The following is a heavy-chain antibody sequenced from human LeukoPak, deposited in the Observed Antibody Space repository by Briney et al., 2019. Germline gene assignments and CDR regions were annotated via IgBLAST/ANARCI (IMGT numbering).Heavy chain of an antibody. D-gene: IGHD3-22*01. CDR2: IYSGGST. V-gene: IGHV3-53*01. CDR3: ARAPRGYYDSSGYYSVHWYFDL. CDR1: GFTVSSNY. J-gene: IGHJ2*01. Sequence: GRSLRLSCAASGFTVSSNYMSWVRQAPGKGLEWVSVIYSGGSTYYADSVKGRFTISRDNSKNTLYLQMNSLRAEDTAVYYCARAPRGYYDSSGYYSVHWYFDLWGRGTLVTVSS.